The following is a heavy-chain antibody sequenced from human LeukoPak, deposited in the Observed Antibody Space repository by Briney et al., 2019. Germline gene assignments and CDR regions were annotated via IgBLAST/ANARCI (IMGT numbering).Heavy chain of an antibody. CDR3: ARLEPEYCSSTSCYEREGDY. Sequence: GGSLRLSCAASGFTFSSYSMNWVRQAPGKGLEWVSSISSSSSYIYYADSVKGRFTISRDNAKNSLYLQMNSLRAEDTAVYYCARLEPEYCSSTSCYEREGDYRGQGTLVTVSS. J-gene: IGHJ4*02. D-gene: IGHD2-2*01. CDR2: ISSSSSYI. V-gene: IGHV3-21*01. CDR1: GFTFSSYS.